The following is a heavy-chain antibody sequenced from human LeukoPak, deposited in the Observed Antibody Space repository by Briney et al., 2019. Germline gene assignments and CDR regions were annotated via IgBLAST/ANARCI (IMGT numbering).Heavy chain of an antibody. D-gene: IGHD1-26*01. J-gene: IGHJ4*02. Sequence: SETLSLTCAVYGGSFRGYSWTWIRQSPGKGLEWIGEINHSGSTNYNPSLESRVTISVDSSKNQFSLRLSSVTAADTAVYYCAGWGLSDTYLIFDYWGQGTLVTVSS. CDR3: AGWGLSDTYLIFDY. V-gene: IGHV4-34*01. CDR1: GGSFRGYS. CDR2: INHSGST.